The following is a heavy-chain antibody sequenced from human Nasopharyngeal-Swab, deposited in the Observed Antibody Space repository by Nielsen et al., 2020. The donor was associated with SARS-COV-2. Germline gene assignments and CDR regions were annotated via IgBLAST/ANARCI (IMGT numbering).Heavy chain of an antibody. CDR2: INAGNGNT. CDR1: GYTFTSYA. V-gene: IGHV1-3*01. CDR3: ARGVVAVAGPDFDY. Sequence: ASVKVSCKASGYTFTSYAMHWVRQAPGQRLEWMGWINAGNGNTKYSQKFQGRVTITRDTSASTAYMELSSLRSEDTAVYYCARGVVAVAGPDFDYWGQGTLVTGSS. J-gene: IGHJ4*02. D-gene: IGHD6-19*01.